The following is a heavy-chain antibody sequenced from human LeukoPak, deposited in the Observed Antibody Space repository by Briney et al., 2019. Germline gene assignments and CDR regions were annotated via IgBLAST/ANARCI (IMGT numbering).Heavy chain of an antibody. CDR3: ARDALTIFGPHYYYYGMDV. CDR2: INAGNGNT. CDR1: GYTFTGYV. Sequence: GASVKVSCKASGYTFTGYVMHWVRQAPGQRLEWMGWINAGNGNTKYSQKFQGRVTITRDTSASTAYMELSSLRSEDTAVYYCARDALTIFGPHYYYYGMDVWGQGTTVNVSS. V-gene: IGHV1-3*01. D-gene: IGHD3-3*01. J-gene: IGHJ6*02.